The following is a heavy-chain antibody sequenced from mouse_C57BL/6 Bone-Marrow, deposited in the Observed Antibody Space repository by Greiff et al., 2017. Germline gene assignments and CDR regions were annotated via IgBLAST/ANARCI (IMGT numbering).Heavy chain of an antibody. Sequence: VKLQESGAELVRPGASVTLSCKASGYKFTDYEMHWVKQTPVHGLEWIGAIDPETGGTAYNQKFEGKAILTADKSSSTAYMELRSLTSEDSAVYYCTDDYDNYWGQGTTLTVSS. J-gene: IGHJ2*01. CDR3: TDDYDNY. V-gene: IGHV1-15*01. D-gene: IGHD2-4*01. CDR2: IDPETGGT. CDR1: GYKFTDYE.